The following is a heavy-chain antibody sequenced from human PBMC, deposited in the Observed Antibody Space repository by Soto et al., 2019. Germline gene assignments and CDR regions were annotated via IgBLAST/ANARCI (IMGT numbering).Heavy chain of an antibody. CDR1: GFSLSTGGVG. CDR3: AHSRCGGDCLQSYSSHYYYGMDV. D-gene: IGHD2-21*02. J-gene: IGHJ6*02. V-gene: IGHV2-5*02. Sequence: SGPTLVNPTQTLTLTCTISGFSLSTGGVGVGWIRQPPGKALEWLALIYWDDDKRYSPSLRSRLTITKDTSKNQVVLTMTNIEPVDTATYYCAHSRCGGDCLQSYSSHYYYGMDVWGQGTTVTVSS. CDR2: IYWDDDK.